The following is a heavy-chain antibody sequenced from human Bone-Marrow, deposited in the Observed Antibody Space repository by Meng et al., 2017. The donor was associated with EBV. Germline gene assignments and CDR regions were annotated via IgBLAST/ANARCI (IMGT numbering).Heavy chain of an antibody. Sequence: QGHVGQSGAEGKKPGSSVKVSCKTSGGSFRSDAISWVRQAPGQGLEWMGGLIPMSDAPHYAQKFQGRVTITADESTSTHYMDLSGLRSEDTAVYYCASESGRGFTPDYWGQGTLAPSPQ. V-gene: IGHV1-69*01. CDR2: LIPMSDAP. CDR3: ASESGRGFTPDY. D-gene: IGHD3-10*01. CDR1: GGSFRSDA. J-gene: IGHJ4*02.